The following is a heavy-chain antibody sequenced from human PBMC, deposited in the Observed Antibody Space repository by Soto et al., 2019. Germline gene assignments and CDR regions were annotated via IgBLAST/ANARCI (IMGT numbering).Heavy chain of an antibody. J-gene: IGHJ6*02. CDR1: GFTFSSYS. D-gene: IGHD2-15*01. CDR2: ISSSSSYI. Sequence: GGSLRLSCAASGFTFSSYSMNWVRQAPGKGLEWVSSISSSSSYIYYADSVKGRFTISRDNAKNSLYLQMNSLRAEDTAVYYCARVEDIVVVYGMDGWGQGTTVTVSS. V-gene: IGHV3-21*01. CDR3: ARVEDIVVVYGMDG.